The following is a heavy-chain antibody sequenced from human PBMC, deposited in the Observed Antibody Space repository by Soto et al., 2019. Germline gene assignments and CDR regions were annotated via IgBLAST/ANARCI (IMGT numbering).Heavy chain of an antibody. D-gene: IGHD3-10*01. V-gene: IGHV1-69*01. CDR1: GGTFSSYA. Sequence: QVQLVQSGAEVKKPGSSVKVSCTASGGTFSSYAISWVRQAPGQGLAWMGVIIPIFGTANYAQKLQGRVTITADESTSTAYMELISLRSEDTDVYYCAREGGCGEWPHVGLCSDGMDVWGQGTTVTVSS. J-gene: IGHJ6*02. CDR2: IIPIFGTA. CDR3: AREGGCGEWPHVGLCSDGMDV.